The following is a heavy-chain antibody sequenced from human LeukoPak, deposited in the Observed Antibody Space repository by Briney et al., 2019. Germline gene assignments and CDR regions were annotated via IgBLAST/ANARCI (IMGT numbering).Heavy chain of an antibody. J-gene: IGHJ4*02. CDR3: AKDYDSSFDY. D-gene: IGHD3-3*01. CDR1: GFTFSSYG. CDR2: ISYDGSNK. Sequence: GGSLRLSCAASGFTFSSYGMHWVRQAPGKGLEWVAVISYDGSNKYYADSVKGRFTISRDNSKNTLYLQMNSLRAEDTAVYYCAKDYDSSFDYWGQGTLVTVSS. V-gene: IGHV3-30*18.